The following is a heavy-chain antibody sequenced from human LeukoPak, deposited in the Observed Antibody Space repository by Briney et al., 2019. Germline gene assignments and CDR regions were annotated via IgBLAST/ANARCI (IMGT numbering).Heavy chain of an antibody. CDR1: GFSFSSYG. CDR3: ASQGGFAYFDY. J-gene: IGHJ4*02. D-gene: IGHD3-16*01. CDR2: IWYDGTNK. Sequence: PGRSLRLSCAASGFSFSSYGMHWVRQAPGKGLEWVAVIWYDGTNKYYADSVKGRFTISRDNSKKMLYLQMNSLRAEDTAVYYCASQGGFAYFDYWGQGTLVTVSS. V-gene: IGHV3-33*01.